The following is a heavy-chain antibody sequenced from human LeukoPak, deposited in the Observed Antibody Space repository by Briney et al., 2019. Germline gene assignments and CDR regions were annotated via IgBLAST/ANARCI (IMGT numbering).Heavy chain of an antibody. CDR3: ANLLNSGSYSRFDY. D-gene: IGHD1-26*01. J-gene: IGHJ4*02. Sequence: GGSLRLSCAASGFTFSSYAMSWVRQAPGKGLEWVSAISGSGGSTYYADSVKGRFTISRDNSKNTLHLQMNSLRAEDTAVYYCANLLNSGSYSRFDYWGQGTLVTVSS. CDR2: ISGSGGST. CDR1: GFTFSSYA. V-gene: IGHV3-23*01.